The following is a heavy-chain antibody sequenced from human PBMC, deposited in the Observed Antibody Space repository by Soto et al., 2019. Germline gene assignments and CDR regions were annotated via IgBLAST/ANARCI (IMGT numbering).Heavy chain of an antibody. D-gene: IGHD6-13*01. J-gene: IGHJ4*02. Sequence: SVKVSCKAPGGTFSSYAISWVRQAPGQGLEWMGGIIPIFGTANYAQKFQGRVTITADESTSTAYMELSSLRSEDTAVYYCARARETLAAALDYWGQGTLVTVSS. CDR2: IIPIFGTA. V-gene: IGHV1-69*13. CDR3: ARARETLAAALDY. CDR1: GGTFSSYA.